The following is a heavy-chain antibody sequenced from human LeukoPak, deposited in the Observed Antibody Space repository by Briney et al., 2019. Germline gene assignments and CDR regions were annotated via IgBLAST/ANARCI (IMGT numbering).Heavy chain of an antibody. D-gene: IGHD4-23*01. CDR1: GYTFTSYY. CDR2: INPSGGST. Sequence: GASVKVSCKASGYTFTSYYMHWVRQAPGQGLEWMGIINPSGGSTSYAQKFQGRVTMTRGMSTSTVYMELSSLRSEDTAVYYCARDRTTVVPNWYFDLWGRGTLVTVSS. V-gene: IGHV1-46*01. CDR3: ARDRTTVVPNWYFDL. J-gene: IGHJ2*01.